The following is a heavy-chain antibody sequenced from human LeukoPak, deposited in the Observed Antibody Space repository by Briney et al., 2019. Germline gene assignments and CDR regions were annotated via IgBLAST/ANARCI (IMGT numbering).Heavy chain of an antibody. CDR3: AREESAKVGTMIY. D-gene: IGHD1-7*01. CDR1: GGSISSSSCY. V-gene: IGHV4-39*07. CDR2: IYYSGST. J-gene: IGHJ4*02. Sequence: PSKTLSLTCTASGGSISSSSCYWGWIRQPPGKGLEWIGSIYYSGSTYYNPSLKSRVTMSLDTSKNQFSLKLTSATAADTAVYYCAREESAKVGTMIYWGQGTLVTVSS.